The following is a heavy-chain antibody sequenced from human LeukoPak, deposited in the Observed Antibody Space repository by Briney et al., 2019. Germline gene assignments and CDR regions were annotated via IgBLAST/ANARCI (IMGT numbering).Heavy chain of an antibody. CDR3: AKQLWFGEEPFDY. J-gene: IGHJ4*02. D-gene: IGHD3-10*01. V-gene: IGHV3-30*18. CDR2: ISYDGTNK. CDR1: GFTFSSYG. Sequence: PGRSLRLSCAASGFTFSSYGMHWVRQAPGKGLEWVAVISYDGTNKYYADSVKGRFTISRDDAKNSLYLQMNNLRTEDTAFYYCAKQLWFGEEPFDYWGRGTLVTVSS.